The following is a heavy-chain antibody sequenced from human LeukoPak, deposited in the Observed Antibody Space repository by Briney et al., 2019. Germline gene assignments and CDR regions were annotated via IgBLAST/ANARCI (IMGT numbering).Heavy chain of an antibody. CDR3: AVALNYDYVWGSYRPTTPYYYYYMDV. CDR1: GGAFSSYV. J-gene: IGHJ6*03. D-gene: IGHD3-16*02. CDR2: IIPIFGTA. Sequence: GASVKVSCKASGGAFSSYVISWVRQAPGQGLEWMGGIIPIFGTANYAQKFQGRVTITADESTSTAYMELSSLRSGDTAVYYCAVALNYDYVWGSYRPTTPYYYYYMDVWGKGTTVTISS. V-gene: IGHV1-69*13.